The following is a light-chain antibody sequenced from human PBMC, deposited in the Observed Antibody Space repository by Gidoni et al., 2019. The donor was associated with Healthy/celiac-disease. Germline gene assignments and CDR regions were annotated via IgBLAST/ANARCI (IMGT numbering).Light chain of an antibody. CDR2: LGS. V-gene: IGKV2-28*01. Sequence: IVMTQSPVSLPVTPGEPASISCRSSQSLLHSNGYNYLDWYLQKPGQSPQLLIYLGSNRAPGVPDRFSGSGSGTDFTLKISRVEDEDVGVYYCMQALQTWTFGQGTKVEIK. CDR3: MQALQTWT. CDR1: QSLLHSNGYNY. J-gene: IGKJ1*01.